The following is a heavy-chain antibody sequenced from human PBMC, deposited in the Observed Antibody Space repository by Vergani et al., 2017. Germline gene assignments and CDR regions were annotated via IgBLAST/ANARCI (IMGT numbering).Heavy chain of an antibody. J-gene: IGHJ6*02. CDR1: GGSISSGSYY. CDR2: IYTSGST. V-gene: IGHV4-61*02. Sequence: QVQLQESGPGLVKPSQTLSLTCTVSGGSISSGSYYWSWIRQPAGKGLEWIGRIYTSGSTNYNPSLKSRVTISVDTSKNQFSLKLSSVTAAATAVYYCARDRYDILTGYYTGYYYYGMDVWGQGTTVTVSS. D-gene: IGHD3-9*01. CDR3: ARDRYDILTGYYTGYYYYGMDV.